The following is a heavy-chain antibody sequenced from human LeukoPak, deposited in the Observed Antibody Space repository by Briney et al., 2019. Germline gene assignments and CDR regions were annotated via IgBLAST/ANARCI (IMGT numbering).Heavy chain of an antibody. D-gene: IGHD5-24*01. V-gene: IGHV3-30*02. Sequence: GGSLRLSCAASGFTFSSYGMHWVRQAPGKGLEWVAFIRYDGSNKYYADSVKGRFTISRDNSKNTLYLQMNSLRAEDTAVYYCAREMGTIDDYWGQGTLVAVSS. CDR2: IRYDGSNK. CDR3: AREMGTIDDY. J-gene: IGHJ4*02. CDR1: GFTFSSYG.